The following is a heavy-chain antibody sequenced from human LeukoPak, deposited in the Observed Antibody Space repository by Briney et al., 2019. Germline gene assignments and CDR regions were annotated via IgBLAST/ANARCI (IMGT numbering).Heavy chain of an antibody. D-gene: IGHD2-2*01. CDR3: ARVQGIVVPAARKNYYYGMDV. CDR2: IWYDGSNK. CDR1: GFTFSSYG. V-gene: IGHV3-33*01. J-gene: IGHJ6*02. Sequence: GGSLRLSCAASGFTFSSYGMHWVRQAPGKGLEWVAVIWYDGSNKYYADSVKGRFTISRDNSKNTLYLQMNSLRAEDTAVYYCARVQGIVVPAARKNYYYGMDVWGQGTTVTVSS.